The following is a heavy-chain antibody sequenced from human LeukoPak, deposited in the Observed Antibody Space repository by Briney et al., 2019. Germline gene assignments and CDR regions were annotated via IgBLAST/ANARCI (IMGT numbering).Heavy chain of an antibody. V-gene: IGHV3-30*18. CDR1: GFTFNRYG. CDR2: LSYDGTSK. D-gene: IGHD2-15*01. CDR3: AKERVAATAYYYYGMDV. J-gene: IGHJ6*02. Sequence: PGGSLRLSCAASGFTFNRYGMHWVRQAPGKGLEWVAVLSYDGTSKYYGDSVKGRLTISRDNSKNTLYLQMDSLRAEDTAVYYCAKERVAATAYYYYGMDVWGQGTTVTVSS.